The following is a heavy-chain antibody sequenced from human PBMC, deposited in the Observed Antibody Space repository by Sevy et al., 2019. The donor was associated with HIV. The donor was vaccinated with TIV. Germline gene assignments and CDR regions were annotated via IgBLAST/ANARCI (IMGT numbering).Heavy chain of an antibody. V-gene: IGHV3-7*01. D-gene: IGHD1-26*01. CDR2: IKEDGSDK. Sequence: GGCLRLSCAASGFTLSNYWMSWVRQAPGKGLEWVANIKEDGSDKYYVDSVKGRFTISRDNAQNSLYLQMNSLRAEDTAAYYCARDLSSESYSENYWGQGTLVTVSS. J-gene: IGHJ4*02. CDR1: GFTLSNYW. CDR3: ARDLSSESYSENY.